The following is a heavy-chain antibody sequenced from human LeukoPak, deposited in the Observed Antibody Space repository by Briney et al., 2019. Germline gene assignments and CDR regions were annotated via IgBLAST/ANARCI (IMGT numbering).Heavy chain of an antibody. J-gene: IGHJ4*02. CDR1: GITLSNYG. CDR3: AKRGVVIRVFLVGFHKEAYYFDS. V-gene: IGHV3-23*01. Sequence: GGSLRLSCAVSGITLSNYGMSWVRQAPGKGLEWVAGLSGSGGGTNYADSVQGRFTISRDNPENTLYLQMNSLRAEDTAVCFCAKRGVVIRVFLVGFHKEAYYFDSWGQGALVTVSS. D-gene: IGHD3-10*01. CDR2: LSGSGGGT.